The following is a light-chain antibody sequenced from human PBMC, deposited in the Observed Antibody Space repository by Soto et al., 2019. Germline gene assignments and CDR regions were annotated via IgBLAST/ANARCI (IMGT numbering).Light chain of an antibody. J-gene: IGKJ2*01. CDR2: AAS. V-gene: IGKV1-39*01. CDR1: QSISSY. Sequence: DIQMTQSPSSLSASVGDRVTITCLASQSISSYLNWYQQKPGKAPKLLIYAASSLQSGVPSRFSGSGSGTEFTLTISSLQPEDFATYYCQQSYSTPPVTFGQGTKLEIK. CDR3: QQSYSTPPVT.